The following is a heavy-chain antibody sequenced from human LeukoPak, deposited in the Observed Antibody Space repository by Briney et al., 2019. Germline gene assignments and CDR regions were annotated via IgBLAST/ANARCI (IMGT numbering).Heavy chain of an antibody. CDR1: GFTFSSFA. CDR2: VTGDSGTI. Sequence: PGGSLRLSCTASGFTFSSFAMNWVRQVQGKGLEWVSVVTGDSGTIHYSDSVKGRFTISRGNSKNTLYLQMNNLRAEDTAVYYCAKGWSGYFRSPFDLWGQGTMVTVSS. CDR3: AKGWSGYFRSPFDL. D-gene: IGHD3-3*01. J-gene: IGHJ3*01. V-gene: IGHV3-23*01.